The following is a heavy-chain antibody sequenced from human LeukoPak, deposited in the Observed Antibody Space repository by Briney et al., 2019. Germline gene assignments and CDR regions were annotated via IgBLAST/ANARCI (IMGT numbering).Heavy chain of an antibody. D-gene: IGHD3-10*01. CDR2: IYTSGTT. CDR1: GGSISSGSYY. J-gene: IGHJ4*02. Sequence: PSETLSLTCTVSGGSISSGSYYWSWIRQPAGQGLEWIGRIYTSGTTNYNPSLKNRVTISVDTSKNQFSLKLSSVTAADTAVYYCARRFYGSGSDYWGQGTLVTVSS. CDR3: ARRFYGSGSDY. V-gene: IGHV4-61*02.